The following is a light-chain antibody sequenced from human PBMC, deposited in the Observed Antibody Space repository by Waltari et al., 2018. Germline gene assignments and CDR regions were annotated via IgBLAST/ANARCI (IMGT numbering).Light chain of an antibody. J-gene: IGLJ3*02. CDR2: KDS. CDR3: QSTDSSGASLV. V-gene: IGLV3-25*03. Sequence: SYELTQPPSVSVSPGQTARITCSGDALPTHFAYWYQQKPGQAPVVIIYKDSERPSGIPERFSGSSSGTTVVLTIRDVQVEDEADYYCQSTDSSGASLVFGGGTKLSVL. CDR1: ALPTHF.